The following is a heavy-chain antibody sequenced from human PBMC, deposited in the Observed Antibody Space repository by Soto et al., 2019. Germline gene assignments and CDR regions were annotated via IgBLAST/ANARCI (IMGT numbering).Heavy chain of an antibody. CDR3: ARDQTPPPNYDFWSGYYTGDAFDI. D-gene: IGHD3-3*01. Sequence: PSETLSLTCTVSGGSISSYYWSWIRQPPGKGLGWIGYIYYSGSTNYNPSLKSRVTISVDTSKNQFSLKLSSVTAADTAVYYCARDQTPPPNYDFWSGYYTGDAFDIWGQGTMVTVSS. V-gene: IGHV4-59*01. J-gene: IGHJ3*02. CDR1: GGSISSYY. CDR2: IYYSGST.